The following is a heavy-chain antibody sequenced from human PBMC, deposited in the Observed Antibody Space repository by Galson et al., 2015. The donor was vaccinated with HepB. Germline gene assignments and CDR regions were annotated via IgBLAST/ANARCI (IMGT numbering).Heavy chain of an antibody. CDR2: IRSKVNNYAT. CDR3: NRPGYSAYDSNY. J-gene: IGHJ4*02. V-gene: IGHV3-73*01. Sequence: SLRLSCAASGFTFSSYAMTWVRQASGKGLEWVGRIRSKVNNYATAYAASVKGRFTISRDDSKNTAYLQMNSLKTEDTAVYYCNRPGYSAYDSNYWGQGTLVTVSS. CDR1: GFTFSSYA. D-gene: IGHD5-12*01.